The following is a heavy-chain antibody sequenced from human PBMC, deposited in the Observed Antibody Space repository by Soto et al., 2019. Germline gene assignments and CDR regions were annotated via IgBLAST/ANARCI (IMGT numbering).Heavy chain of an antibody. Sequence: PGGSLRLSCAASEFSFRSYWMTWVRQAPGKGLEWVALINEDGSQKYYVGSVKGRFIISRDNAKDSVYMQMDSLRAGDTAVYFCARVGRYGWGFDHWGQGTLVTVSS. CDR3: ARVGRYGWGFDH. CDR2: INEDGSQK. V-gene: IGHV3-7*01. J-gene: IGHJ4*02. D-gene: IGHD3-10*01. CDR1: EFSFRSYW.